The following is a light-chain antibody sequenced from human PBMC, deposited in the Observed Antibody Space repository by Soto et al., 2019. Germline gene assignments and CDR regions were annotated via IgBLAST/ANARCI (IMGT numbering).Light chain of an antibody. J-gene: IGKJ1*01. CDR1: QGISSY. Sequence: AIRMTQSPSSFSASTGDRVTITCRASQGISSYLAWYQQKPGKAPNLLIYAASTLQSGVPSRFSGSGSGTDFTLTINCLQSEDFATYYCQQYYSYPRTFGQGTKLEIK. V-gene: IGKV1-8*01. CDR3: QQYYSYPRT. CDR2: AAS.